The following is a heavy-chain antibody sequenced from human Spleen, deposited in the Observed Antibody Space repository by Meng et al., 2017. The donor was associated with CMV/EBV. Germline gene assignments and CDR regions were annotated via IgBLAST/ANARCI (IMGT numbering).Heavy chain of an antibody. D-gene: IGHD2-2*03. Sequence: GESLKISCAASGFSFNTYALHWVRQAPGKGLEWVAFIRYDGSNKYYADSVKGRFTISRDNSKNTLYLQMNSLRAEDTAVYYCAKDNGYLGVWGQGTTVTVSS. V-gene: IGHV3-30*02. CDR1: GFSFNTYA. CDR3: AKDNGYLGV. J-gene: IGHJ6*02. CDR2: IRYDGSNK.